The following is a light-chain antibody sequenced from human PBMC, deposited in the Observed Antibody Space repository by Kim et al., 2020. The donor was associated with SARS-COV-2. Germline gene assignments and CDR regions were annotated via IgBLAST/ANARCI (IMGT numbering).Light chain of an antibody. J-gene: IGKJ5*01. CDR1: QSVSSY. CDR2: DAS. V-gene: IGKV3-11*01. CDR3: QKRNNSPLA. Sequence: EIVLTQSPGTLSLSPGERATLSCRASQSVSSYLAWYQQKPRQAPRLLIYDASNRATGIPGRFRGSGSGTDFSLTISSVGPEDFAVYYCQKRNNSPLALVQGTRLEIK.